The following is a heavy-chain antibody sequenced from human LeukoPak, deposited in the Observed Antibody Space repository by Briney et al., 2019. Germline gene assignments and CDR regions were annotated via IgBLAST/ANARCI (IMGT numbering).Heavy chain of an antibody. V-gene: IGHV1-18*01. CDR3: ATESYSGSYLYAFDI. CDR2: ISAYNGNT. Sequence: ASVKVSCKASGYTFTSYGISWVRQAPGQGLEWMGWISAYNGNTNYAQKFQGRVTMTEDTSTDTAYMELSSLRSEDTAVYYCATESYSGSYLYAFDIWGQRTMVTVSS. J-gene: IGHJ3*02. D-gene: IGHD1-26*01. CDR1: GYTFTSYG.